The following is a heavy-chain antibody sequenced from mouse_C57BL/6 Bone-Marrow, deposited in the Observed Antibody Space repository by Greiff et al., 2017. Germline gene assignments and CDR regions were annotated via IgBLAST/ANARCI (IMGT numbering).Heavy chain of an antibody. CDR2: IDPSDSYT. Sequence: QVQLQQSGAELVKPGASVKLSCKASGYTFTSYWMQWVKQRPGQGLEWIGEIDPSDSYTNYNQKFKGKATLTVDTSSSTAYMQLSSLTSEDSAVYYCAREGVITTVVAPDYWGQGTTLTVSS. J-gene: IGHJ2*01. CDR1: GYTFTSYW. D-gene: IGHD1-1*01. CDR3: AREGVITTVVAPDY. V-gene: IGHV1-50*01.